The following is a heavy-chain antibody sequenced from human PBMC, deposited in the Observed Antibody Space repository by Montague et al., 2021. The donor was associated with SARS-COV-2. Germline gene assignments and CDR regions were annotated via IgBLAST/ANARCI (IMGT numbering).Heavy chain of an antibody. V-gene: IGHV4-34*01. CDR3: ARAIQTTPLMVVIAIPRPFYYLDY. J-gene: IGHJ4*02. D-gene: IGHD2-21*01. Sequence: SETLSLTCAVYGGSFSGDGSFSGYYWSWIRQPPGKGLEWIGEINHGGTTNYNPSLKGRVIISVDTSKNQFSLKLRSVTAADTAVYYCARAIQTTPLMVVIAIPRPFYYLDYWGQGTLVTVSS. CDR2: INHGGTT. CDR1: GGSFSGDGSFSGYY.